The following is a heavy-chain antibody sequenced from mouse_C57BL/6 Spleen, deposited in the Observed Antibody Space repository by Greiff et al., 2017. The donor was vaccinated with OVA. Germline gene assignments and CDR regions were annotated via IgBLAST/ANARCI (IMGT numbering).Heavy chain of an antibody. CDR3: ALGPAWFAY. D-gene: IGHD4-1*01. J-gene: IGHJ3*01. CDR1: GYTFTSYW. Sequence: QVQLQQPGTELVKPGASVKLSCKASGYTFTSYWMHWVKQRPGHGLEWIGEILPGSGSTNYNEKFKGKATFTADTSSNTAYMQLSSLTTEDSAIYYCALGPAWFAYWGQGTLVTVSA. CDR2: ILPGSGST. V-gene: IGHV1-9*01.